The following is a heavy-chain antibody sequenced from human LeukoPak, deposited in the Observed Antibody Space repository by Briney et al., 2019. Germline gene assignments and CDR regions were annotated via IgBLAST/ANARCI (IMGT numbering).Heavy chain of an antibody. CDR2: IIPIFGTA. Sequence: GASVKVSCKASGGTFSSYAISWVRQAPGQGLEWMGGIIPIFGTANYAQKFQGRVTITADESTSTAYMELSGLRSEDTAVYYCARSLAYCGGDCYFDYWGQGTLVTVSS. J-gene: IGHJ4*02. CDR3: ARSLAYCGGDCYFDY. D-gene: IGHD2-21*02. CDR1: GGTFSSYA. V-gene: IGHV1-69*01.